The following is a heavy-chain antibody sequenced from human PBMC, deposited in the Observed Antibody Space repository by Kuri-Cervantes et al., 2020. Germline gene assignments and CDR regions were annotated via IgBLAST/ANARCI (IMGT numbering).Heavy chain of an antibody. CDR1: GGSISSYY. CDR3: AREGEWLLFSGGGFDP. Sequence: GSLRLSCTVSGGSISSYYWSWIRLPAGKGLEWIGEINHSGSTNYNPSLKSRVTISVDTSKNQFSLKLSSVTAADTAVYYCAREGEWLLFSGGGFDPWGQGTLVTVSS. J-gene: IGHJ5*02. CDR2: INHSGST. D-gene: IGHD3-3*01. V-gene: IGHV4-59*01.